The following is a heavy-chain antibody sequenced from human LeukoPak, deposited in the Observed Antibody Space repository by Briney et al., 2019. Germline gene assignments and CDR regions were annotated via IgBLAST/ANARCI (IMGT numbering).Heavy chain of an antibody. CDR1: GGTFSSYA. Sequence: SVKVSCKASGGTFSSYAISWVRQAPGQGLEWMGRIIPIFGTANYAQKFQGRVTITTDESTSTAYMELSSLRSEDTAVYYCARDLVSLTGYLDYWGQGTLVTVSS. V-gene: IGHV1-69*05. CDR2: IIPIFGTA. J-gene: IGHJ4*02. D-gene: IGHD3-9*01. CDR3: ARDLVSLTGYLDY.